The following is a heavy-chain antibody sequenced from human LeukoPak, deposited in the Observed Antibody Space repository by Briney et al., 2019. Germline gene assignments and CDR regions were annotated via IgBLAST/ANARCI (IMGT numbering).Heavy chain of an antibody. D-gene: IGHD3-3*01. CDR3: ATEGEEWTNFDY. J-gene: IGHJ4*02. CDR1: GITFSTTG. Sequence: GGSLRLSCAVSGITFSTTGLHWVRQAPAKGLEWVATISPDGSTTFYTDSMKDRLTISRDNSNNTLYLQTNSLRLEDTALYYCATEGEEWTNFDYWGQGTLVTVSS. CDR2: ISPDGSTT. V-gene: IGHV3-30*04.